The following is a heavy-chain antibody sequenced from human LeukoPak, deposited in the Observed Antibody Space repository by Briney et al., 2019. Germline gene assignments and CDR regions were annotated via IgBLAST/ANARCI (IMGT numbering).Heavy chain of an antibody. J-gene: IGHJ3*02. Sequence: PGGSLRLSCEASGFTFSDYWMSWVRQAPGKGLEWVANIKQDGSDKYYVDSVKGRFTISRDNAKNSLYLQMNSLRAEDTALYYCAREVPAHAYCGGDCYSFAFDIWGQGTMVTVSS. V-gene: IGHV3-7*03. CDR1: GFTFSDYW. CDR2: IKQDGSDK. CDR3: AREVPAHAYCGGDCYSFAFDI. D-gene: IGHD2-21*02.